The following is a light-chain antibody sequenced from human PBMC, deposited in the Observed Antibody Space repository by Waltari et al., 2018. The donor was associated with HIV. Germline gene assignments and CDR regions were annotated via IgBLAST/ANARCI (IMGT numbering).Light chain of an antibody. V-gene: IGKV1-39*01. CDR1: QTISTY. CDR3: QQSYSGHT. Sequence: DIQLTQSPSSLSASLGDSIIITCRASQTISTYLNWYEHKPGMAPNLLIYAASTLHSGVPSRFSGSGSGTDFTLTINRLQAEDVATYYCQQSYSGHTFGPGTKVDV. J-gene: IGKJ3*01. CDR2: AAS.